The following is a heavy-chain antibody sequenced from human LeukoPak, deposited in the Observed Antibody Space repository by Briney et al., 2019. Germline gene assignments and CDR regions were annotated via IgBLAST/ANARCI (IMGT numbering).Heavy chain of an antibody. J-gene: IGHJ4*02. CDR3: ARVRFYDTTGYSTSYYLDY. CDR1: GGPIIASY. CDR2: THYSGTG. D-gene: IGHD3-22*01. V-gene: IGHV4-59*01. Sequence: PSETLSLTSAVSGGPIIASYWSWIRQPPGKGLEWIGYTHYSGTGNYNPSLKSRVTISIDTSKNRFSLRLTSVTAADTAVYYCARVRFYDTTGYSTSYYLDYWGQGALVTVSS.